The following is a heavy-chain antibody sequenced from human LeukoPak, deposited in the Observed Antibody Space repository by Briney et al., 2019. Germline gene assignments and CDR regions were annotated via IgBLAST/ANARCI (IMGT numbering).Heavy chain of an antibody. V-gene: IGHV1-2*02. D-gene: IGHD6-13*01. CDR1: GYTFTDYY. J-gene: IGHJ4*02. Sequence: SVKVSCKASGYTFTDYYIHWVRQAPGQGLEWMGWINPNSGGTYYAQTFRDRVTMTRDASINTAYMELSRLRSDDTAVYFCARGRIAAAEYYFDYWGQGTLVTVSS. CDR2: INPNSGGT. CDR3: ARGRIAAAEYYFDY.